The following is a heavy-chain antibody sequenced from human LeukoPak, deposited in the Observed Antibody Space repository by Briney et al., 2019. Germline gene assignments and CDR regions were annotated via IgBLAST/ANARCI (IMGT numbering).Heavy chain of an antibody. D-gene: IGHD3-10*01. V-gene: IGHV4-59*01. CDR2: IYYSGST. J-gene: IGHJ4*02. CDR3: ARQAYGSGSYYDY. Sequence: SETLSLSCTVSGGSISSYYWRWIRQPPGKGLGRRGYIYYSGSTNYKPSLKSRVTISVDTSKNQFSLKLSAVTAADTAVYYCARQAYGSGSYYDYWGQGTLVTVSS. CDR1: GGSISSYY.